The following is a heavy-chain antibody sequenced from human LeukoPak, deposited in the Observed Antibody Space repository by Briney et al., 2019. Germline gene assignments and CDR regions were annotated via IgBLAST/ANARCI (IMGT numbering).Heavy chain of an antibody. V-gene: IGHV4-31*03. J-gene: IGHJ4*02. D-gene: IGHD6-6*01. CDR3: ASKRGKYSSFGD. CDR1: GGSISSGGYY. CDR2: IYYSGST. Sequence: SETLSLTCTVSGGSISSGGYYWSWIRQHPGKGLEWIGYIYYSGSTYYNPPLKSRVTISVDTSKNQFSLKLSSVTAADTAVYYCASKRGKYSSFGDWGQGTLVTVSS.